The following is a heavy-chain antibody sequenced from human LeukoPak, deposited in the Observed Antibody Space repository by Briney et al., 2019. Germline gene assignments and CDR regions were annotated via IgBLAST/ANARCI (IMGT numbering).Heavy chain of an antibody. D-gene: IGHD5-18*01. J-gene: IGHJ2*01. Sequence: GGSLRLSCVASGFTFRSYSMNWVRQAPGKGLEWVSYISSSGSTIYYADAVKGRFTISRDNAKNSLYLQMSSLRDEDTAVYYCATVAMEDWYFDLWGRGTLVTVS. CDR2: ISSSGSTI. CDR3: ATVAMEDWYFDL. V-gene: IGHV3-48*02. CDR1: GFTFRSYS.